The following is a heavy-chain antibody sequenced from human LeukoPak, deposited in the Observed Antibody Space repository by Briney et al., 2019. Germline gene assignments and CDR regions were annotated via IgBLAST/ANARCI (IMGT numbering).Heavy chain of an antibody. CDR2: ISGSGDST. CDR1: GFTFSNFA. D-gene: IGHD6-19*01. J-gene: IGHJ4*02. CDR3: AKDRGSSGWYVRDY. V-gene: IGHV3-23*01. Sequence: GGSLRLSCAASGFTFSNFAMSWVRRTPGKGLEWFSAISGSGDSTYYADSVKGRFTISRDNSKNTLYLQMDSLRAEDTAVYYCAKDRGSSGWYVRDYWGQGTLVTVSS.